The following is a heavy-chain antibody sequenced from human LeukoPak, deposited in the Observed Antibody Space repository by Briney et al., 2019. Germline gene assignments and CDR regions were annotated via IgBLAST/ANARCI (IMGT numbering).Heavy chain of an antibody. J-gene: IGHJ6*02. D-gene: IGHD6-13*01. CDR3: ARDREHIAAAGYYGMDV. Sequence: GGSLRLSCAASGFTFSSYAMSWVRQAPGKGLEWVSAISGSGGSTYYADSVKGRFTISRDNSKNPLYLQMNSLRAEDTAVYYCARDREHIAAAGYYGMDVWGQGTTVIVSS. CDR2: ISGSGGST. V-gene: IGHV3-23*01. CDR1: GFTFSSYA.